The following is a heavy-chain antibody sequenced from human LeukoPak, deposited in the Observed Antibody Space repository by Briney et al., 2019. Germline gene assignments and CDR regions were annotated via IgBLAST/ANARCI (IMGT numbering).Heavy chain of an antibody. D-gene: IGHD3-22*01. Sequence: GRSLRLSCAASGFTFSSYGMHWVRQAPGKGLEWVAVISYDGSNKYYADSVKGRFTISRDNSKNTLYLQMNSLRAEDTAVYYCARAGEYYYDSSGYYLGYWGQGTLVTVSS. CDR3: ARAGEYYYDSSGYYLGY. CDR1: GFTFSSYG. J-gene: IGHJ4*02. V-gene: IGHV3-30*03. CDR2: ISYDGSNK.